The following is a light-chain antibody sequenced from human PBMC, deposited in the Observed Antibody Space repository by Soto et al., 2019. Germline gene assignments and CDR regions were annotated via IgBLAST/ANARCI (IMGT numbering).Light chain of an antibody. Sequence: DIQMTQSPTSLSASVGDTVTITCRASQSISRFLTWYQHKPGKAPKLLIYAATNLETGVPSRFSGSGSGTDFTLTIASLQAEDFATYYCQQTYNTPPFTFGQGTKVDIK. CDR1: QSISRF. J-gene: IGKJ2*01. CDR3: QQTYNTPPFT. CDR2: AAT. V-gene: IGKV1-39*01.